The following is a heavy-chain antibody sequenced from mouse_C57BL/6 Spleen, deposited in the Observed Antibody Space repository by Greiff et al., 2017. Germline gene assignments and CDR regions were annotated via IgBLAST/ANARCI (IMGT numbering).Heavy chain of an antibody. D-gene: IGHD2-5*01. CDR3: ARGGYSNYGGFAY. Sequence: QVQLQQPGAELVRPGTSVKLSCKASGYTFTSYWMHWVKQRPGQGLEWIGVIDPSDSYTNYNQKFKGKATLTVDTSSSTAYMQLSSLTSEDSAVYYCARGGYSNYGGFAYWGQGTLVTVSA. CDR1: GYTFTSYW. V-gene: IGHV1-59*01. J-gene: IGHJ3*01. CDR2: IDPSDSYT.